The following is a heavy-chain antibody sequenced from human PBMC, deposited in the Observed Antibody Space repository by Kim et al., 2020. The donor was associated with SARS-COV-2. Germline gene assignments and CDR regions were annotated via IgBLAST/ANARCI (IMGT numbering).Heavy chain of an antibody. J-gene: IGHJ4*02. D-gene: IGHD1-26*01. CDR1: GYTFTGYY. CDR3: ARAQYSGSYYDY. CDR2: INPNSGGT. Sequence: ASVKVSCKASGYTFTGYYMHWVRQAPGQGLEWMGWINPNSGGTNYAQKFQGWVTMTRDTSISTAYMELSRLRSDDTAVYYCARAQYSGSYYDYWGQGTLVTVSS. V-gene: IGHV1-2*04.